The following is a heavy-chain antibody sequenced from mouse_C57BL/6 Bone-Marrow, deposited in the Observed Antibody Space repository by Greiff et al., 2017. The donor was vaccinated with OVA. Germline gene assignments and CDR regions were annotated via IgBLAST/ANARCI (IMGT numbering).Heavy chain of an antibody. D-gene: IGHD1-1*02. CDR2: IHPNSGST. CDR3: ARLLSYYAMDY. J-gene: IGHJ4*01. V-gene: IGHV1-64*01. Sequence: QVQLQQPEAELVKPGASVKLSCKASGYTFTSYWMHWVKQRPGQGLEWIGMIHPNSGSTNYNEKFKSKATLTVDKSSSTAYMQLSSLTSEDSAVYYCARLLSYYAMDYWGQGTSVTVSS. CDR1: GYTFTSYW.